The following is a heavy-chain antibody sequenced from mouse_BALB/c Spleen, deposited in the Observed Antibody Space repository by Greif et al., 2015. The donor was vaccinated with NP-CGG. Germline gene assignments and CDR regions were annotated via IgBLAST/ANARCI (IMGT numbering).Heavy chain of an antibody. CDR1: GYTFTSYW. D-gene: IGHD2-10*02. V-gene: IGHV1S81*02. J-gene: IGHJ4*01. CDR2: INPSNGRT. Sequence: VQLQQSGAELVKPGASVKLSCKASGYTFTSYWMHWVKQRPGQGLEWIGEINPSNGRTNYNEKFKSKATLTVDKSSSTAYMQLSSLTSEDAAVYYCARKKYEDAMDYWGQGTSVTVSS. CDR3: ARKKYEDAMDY.